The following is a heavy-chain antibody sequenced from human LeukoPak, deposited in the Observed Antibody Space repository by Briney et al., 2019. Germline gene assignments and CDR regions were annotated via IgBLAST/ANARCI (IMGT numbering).Heavy chain of an antibody. CDR3: AKDGRTRYFDWLDY. D-gene: IGHD3-9*01. Sequence: GGSLRLSCAASGFTFDDYAMHWVRQAPGKGLEWVSGISWNSGSIGYADSVKGRFTTSRDNAKNSLYLQMNSLRAEDTALYYCAKDGRTRYFDWLDYWGQGTLVTVSS. CDR1: GFTFDDYA. J-gene: IGHJ4*02. CDR2: ISWNSGSI. V-gene: IGHV3-9*01.